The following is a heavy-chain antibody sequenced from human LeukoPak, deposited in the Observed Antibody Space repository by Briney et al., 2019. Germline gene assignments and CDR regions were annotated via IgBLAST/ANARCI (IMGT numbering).Heavy chain of an antibody. V-gene: IGHV1-46*01. CDR1: GYTFTSYY. Sequence: ASVKVSCKASGYTFTSYYMHWVRQAPGQGLEWMGIINPSGGSTCYAQKFQGRVTMTRDTSTSTVYMELSSLRSEDTAVYYCARGGYCSSTSCYALYYYYYYGMDVWGQGTTVTVSS. J-gene: IGHJ6*02. CDR3: ARGGYCSSTSCYALYYYYYYGMDV. CDR2: INPSGGST. D-gene: IGHD2-2*03.